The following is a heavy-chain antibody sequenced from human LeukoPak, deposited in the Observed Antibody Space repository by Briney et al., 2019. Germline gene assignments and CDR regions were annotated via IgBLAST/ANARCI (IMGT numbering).Heavy chain of an antibody. CDR2: IRYDGSNK. D-gene: IGHD3-22*01. Sequence: GGSLRLSCAASGFTFSTYGMHWVRQAPGKGLEWVAFIRYDGSNKYYADSVKGRFTISRDNSKNTLYLQMNSLRAEDTAVYYCARGRAYYYESSGYEDYWGQGTLVTVSS. CDR3: ARGRAYYYESSGYEDY. V-gene: IGHV3-30*02. J-gene: IGHJ4*02. CDR1: GFTFSTYG.